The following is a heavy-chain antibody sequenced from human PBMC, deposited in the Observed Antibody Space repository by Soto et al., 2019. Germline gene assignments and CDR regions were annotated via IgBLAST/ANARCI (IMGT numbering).Heavy chain of an antibody. CDR2: ITDDGSTT. Sequence: GGSLRLSCETSGFIFSMYWMHWVRQVPGKGPQWVARITDDGSTTYYAASVEGRFTISRDNAKNALYLQMTSLSADDTAVYYCTRGPRPTSIGTGAFWGQGTLVTVSS. V-gene: IGHV3-74*01. D-gene: IGHD3-10*01. CDR1: GFIFSMYW. J-gene: IGHJ4*02. CDR3: TRGPRPTSIGTGAF.